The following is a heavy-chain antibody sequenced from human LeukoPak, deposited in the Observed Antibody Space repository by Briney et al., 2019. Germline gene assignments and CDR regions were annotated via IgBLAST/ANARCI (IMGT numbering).Heavy chain of an antibody. CDR2: ISSSSSYT. CDR3: ARDKAVWFGEYVGSYYSDY. CDR1: GFTFSDYY. Sequence: PGGSLRLSCSASGFTFSDYYMSWIRQAPGRGLEWVSYISSSSSYTDYADSVKGRFTISRDNAKNSLYLQMNSLRAEDTAVYYCARDKAVWFGEYVGSYYSDYWGQGTLVTVSS. J-gene: IGHJ4*02. V-gene: IGHV3-11*06. D-gene: IGHD3-10*01.